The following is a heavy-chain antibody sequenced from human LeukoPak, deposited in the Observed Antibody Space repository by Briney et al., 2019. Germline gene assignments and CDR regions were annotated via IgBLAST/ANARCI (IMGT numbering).Heavy chain of an antibody. CDR1: GGSISSYY. CDR2: IYYSGST. Sequence: SETLSLTCTVSGGSISSYYWSWIRQPPGKGLEWIGYIYYSGSTNYNPSLKSRVTISVDTSKNQFSLKLSSVTAADTAVHYCASLDYGDYARHFDYWGQGTLVTVSS. CDR3: ASLDYGDYARHFDY. J-gene: IGHJ4*02. D-gene: IGHD4-17*01. V-gene: IGHV4-59*08.